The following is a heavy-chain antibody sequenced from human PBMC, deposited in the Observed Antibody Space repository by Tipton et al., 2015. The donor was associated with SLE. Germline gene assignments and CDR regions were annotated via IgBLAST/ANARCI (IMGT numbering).Heavy chain of an antibody. CDR1: GGSISSHY. J-gene: IGHJ4*02. D-gene: IGHD6-19*01. V-gene: IGHV4-59*11. CDR2: IYYSGST. Sequence: TLSLTCTVSGGSISSHYWSWIRQPPGKGLEWIGYIYYSGSTNYNPSLKSRVTISVDTSKNQFSLKLSSVTAADTAVYYCASEGGSCWYSVDYWGQGTLVTVSS. CDR3: ASEGGSCWYSVDY.